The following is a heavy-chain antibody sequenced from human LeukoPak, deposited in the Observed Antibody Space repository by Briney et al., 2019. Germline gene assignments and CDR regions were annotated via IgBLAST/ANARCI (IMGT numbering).Heavy chain of an antibody. D-gene: IGHD2-2*01. CDR3: AKGPLRGTAAAIDY. Sequence: GGSLRLSCAASGFTFNNYDMLWVRQAPGKGLEWVAVISYDGRNIHYPDSVKGRFTISRDISTDTLWLQMDSLRTEDTAVFYCAKGPLRGTAAAIDYWGQGTLVTVSS. CDR2: ISYDGRNI. J-gene: IGHJ4*02. V-gene: IGHV3-30*18. CDR1: GFTFNNYD.